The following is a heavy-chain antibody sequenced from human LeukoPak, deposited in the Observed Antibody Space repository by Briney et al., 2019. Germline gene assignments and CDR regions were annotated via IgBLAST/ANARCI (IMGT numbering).Heavy chain of an antibody. J-gene: IGHJ6*03. Sequence: GGSRRLSCVDSGFTFSRYSMSWVRQAPGKGLEWVANINQDGSEKYSVVSVKGRFTISRDNAKNSLYLQMNSLRAEDTAVYYCARESSGRNRFPNYYYYMDVWGTGTTVTISS. CDR3: ARESSGRNRFPNYYYYMDV. CDR2: INQDGSEK. D-gene: IGHD6-19*01. V-gene: IGHV3-7*01. CDR1: GFTFSRYS.